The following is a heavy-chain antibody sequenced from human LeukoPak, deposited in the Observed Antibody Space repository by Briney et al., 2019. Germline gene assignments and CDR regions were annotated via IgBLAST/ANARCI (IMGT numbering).Heavy chain of an antibody. Sequence: SETLSLTCTVSGGSISSSSYYWGWIRQPPGKGLEWIGSIYYSGSTYYNPSLKSRVTISVDTSKNQFSLKLSSVTAADTAVYYCARVGRRITMIFGYWGQGTLVTVSS. D-gene: IGHD3-22*01. CDR1: GGSISSSSYY. J-gene: IGHJ4*02. V-gene: IGHV4-39*01. CDR3: ARVGRRITMIFGY. CDR2: IYYSGST.